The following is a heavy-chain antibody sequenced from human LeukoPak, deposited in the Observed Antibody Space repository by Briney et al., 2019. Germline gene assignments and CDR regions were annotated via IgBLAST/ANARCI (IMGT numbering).Heavy chain of an antibody. CDR3: AKTPLGYCSNGICYTGLLGWFDP. J-gene: IGHJ5*02. V-gene: IGHV3-23*01. Sequence: GGSLRLSCAVSGFTFSSHAMSWVRQASGKGLEWVSTISSGGDITYYPDSGKGRFTISRDNSKNTLYLQMDSLRAEDTAVYYCAKTPLGYCSNGICYTGLLGWFDPWGQGTLVTVSS. D-gene: IGHD2-8*01. CDR1: GFTFSSHA. CDR2: ISSGGDIT.